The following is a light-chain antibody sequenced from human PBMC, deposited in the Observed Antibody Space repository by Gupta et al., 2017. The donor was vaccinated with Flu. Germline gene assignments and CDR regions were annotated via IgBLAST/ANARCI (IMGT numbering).Light chain of an antibody. CDR2: EDT. CDR3: FSTDSSGNHGL. CDR1: ALPKKY. J-gene: IGLJ3*02. V-gene: IGLV3-10*01. Sequence: SYELTQPPSVSVSPGQTARITCSGDALPKKYAYWYQQKSGQAPVLVIYEDTKRPSGIPARFSGSSAGTMASLTISEPQVDDEADYYCFSTDSSGNHGLFGGGTKLTVL.